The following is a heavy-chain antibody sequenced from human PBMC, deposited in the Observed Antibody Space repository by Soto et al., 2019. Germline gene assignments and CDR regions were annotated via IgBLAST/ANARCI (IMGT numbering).Heavy chain of an antibody. J-gene: IGHJ6*02. V-gene: IGHV3-13*01. Sequence: GGSLRLSCAASGFTSSSYAMSWVRQAPGEGLEWVSGIGAASDTYYPVSVQGRFTVSRDNAKKSLYLQMNSLRAGDTAVYYCARGVLGPGDYYYGMDVWGQGTTVTVSS. CDR2: IGAASDT. D-gene: IGHD7-27*01. CDR1: GFTSSSYA. CDR3: ARGVLGPGDYYYGMDV.